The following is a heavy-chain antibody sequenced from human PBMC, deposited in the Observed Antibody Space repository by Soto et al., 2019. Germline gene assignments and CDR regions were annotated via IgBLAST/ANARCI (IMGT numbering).Heavy chain of an antibody. CDR3: ASRPPYYYGSGSYGFDP. D-gene: IGHD3-10*01. V-gene: IGHV4-30-2*01. CDR1: GGSISSGGYS. Sequence: QLQLQESGSGLVKPSQTLSLTCAVSGGSISSGGYSWSWIRQPPGKGLECIGYIYHSGSTYYNPSLKSRVTRPVDRSKNQFSLKLSSVTAADTAVYYCASRPPYYYGSGSYGFDPWGQGTLVTVSS. CDR2: IYHSGST. J-gene: IGHJ5*02.